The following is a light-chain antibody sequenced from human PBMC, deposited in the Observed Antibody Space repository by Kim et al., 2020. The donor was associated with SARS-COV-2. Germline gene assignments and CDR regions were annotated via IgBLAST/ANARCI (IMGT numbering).Light chain of an antibody. J-gene: IGLJ2*01. V-gene: IGLV3-1*01. CDR1: KLGDKY. CDR3: QAWDSSTGVV. CDR2: QDS. Sequence: SYELTQPPSVSVSPGQTASITCSGDKLGDKYACWYQQKPGQPPVLVIYQDSKRPSGIPERFSGSNSGNTATLTISGTQAMDEADYYCQAWDSSTGVVFGG.